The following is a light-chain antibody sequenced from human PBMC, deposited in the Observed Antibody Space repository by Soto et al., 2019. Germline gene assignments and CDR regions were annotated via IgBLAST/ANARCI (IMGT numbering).Light chain of an antibody. J-gene: IGLJ2*01. CDR1: SSNIGSNT. CDR2: SNN. V-gene: IGLV1-44*01. Sequence: QSVLTQPPSASGTPGQRVTISCSGSSSNIGSNTVNWYQQLPGTAPKLLIYSNNQRPSGVPDRFSGSKSGTSASLAISGLQSEDEAVYYCAVWDDSLSGRVFGGGTKLTVL. CDR3: AVWDDSLSGRV.